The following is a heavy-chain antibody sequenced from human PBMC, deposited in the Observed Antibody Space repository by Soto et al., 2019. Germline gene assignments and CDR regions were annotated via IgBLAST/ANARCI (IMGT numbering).Heavy chain of an antibody. D-gene: IGHD2-21*01. CDR1: GFSLTSNGVG. Sequence: PTLVNPTQTLTLTCTFSGFSLTSNGVGVGWIRQPPGKALEWLALIYWDGDKRYRPSLKNRLTVTTDTSKNQVVLTMTNLDPADTAMYYCVHILGPTQYYFDYWGQGILVTVSS. CDR2: IYWDGDK. CDR3: VHILGPTQYYFDY. J-gene: IGHJ4*02. V-gene: IGHV2-5*02.